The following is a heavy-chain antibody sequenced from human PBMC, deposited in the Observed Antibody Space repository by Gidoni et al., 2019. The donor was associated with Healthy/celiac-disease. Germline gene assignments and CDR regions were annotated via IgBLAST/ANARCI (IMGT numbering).Heavy chain of an antibody. Sequence: QVQLVQSGAEVQKPGASVKVSCKASGYTLTSYGISWVRQAPGQGLEWMGWISAYNGNTNYAQKLHGRVTMTTDTSTSTAYMELRSLRSDDTAVYYCARDRLSRRVERPPLDYWGQGTLVTVSS. V-gene: IGHV1-18*01. CDR3: ARDRLSRRVERPPLDY. CDR2: ISAYNGNT. D-gene: IGHD1-1*01. CDR1: GYTLTSYG. J-gene: IGHJ4*02.